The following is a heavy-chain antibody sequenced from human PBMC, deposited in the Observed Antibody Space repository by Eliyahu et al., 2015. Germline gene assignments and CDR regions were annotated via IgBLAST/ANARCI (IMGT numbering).Heavy chain of an antibody. D-gene: IGHD6-19*01. Sequence: EVQLLXSGGGLVQPGGSLXLSCXAXGXXFSRYTMSWVRQAPGKGLEWVSPISSSGGSTYYADSVKGRFTISRDNSKNTLYLQMNSLRAEDTAVYYCAKYSSGWAFDHWGQGTLVTVSS. CDR1: GXXFSRYT. CDR3: AKYSSGWAFDH. CDR2: ISSSGGST. V-gene: IGHV3-23*01. J-gene: IGHJ4*02.